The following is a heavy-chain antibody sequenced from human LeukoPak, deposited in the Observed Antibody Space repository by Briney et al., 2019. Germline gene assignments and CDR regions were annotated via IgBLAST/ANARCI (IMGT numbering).Heavy chain of an antibody. D-gene: IGHD6-19*01. Sequence: PSETLTLTCTVSGGSFSSYYWSWIRQPAGKGLEWIGRIYTSGSTKYNPSLKSRVTMSVDTTNNQFSLKLSSVRAADTAVYFCGRGTLYSSGWSGVDYWREGTLVTVSS. J-gene: IGHJ4*02. CDR2: IYTSGST. CDR3: GRGTLYSSGWSGVDY. V-gene: IGHV4-4*07. CDR1: GGSFSSYY.